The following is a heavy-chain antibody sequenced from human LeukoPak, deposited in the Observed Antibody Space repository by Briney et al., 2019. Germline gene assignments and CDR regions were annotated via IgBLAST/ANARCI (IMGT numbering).Heavy chain of an antibody. D-gene: IGHD3-10*01. J-gene: IGHJ6*02. V-gene: IGHV4-31*03. CDR3: ARVTMVRGEDYGMDV. CDR2: IYYSGST. CDR1: GGSISSGGYS. Sequence: SETLSLTCTVSGGSISSGGYSWSWIRQHPGKGLEWIGYIYYSGSTYYNPSLKSRVTISVDTSKNQFSLKLSSVTAADTAVYYCARVTMVRGEDYGMDVWGQGTTVTVSS.